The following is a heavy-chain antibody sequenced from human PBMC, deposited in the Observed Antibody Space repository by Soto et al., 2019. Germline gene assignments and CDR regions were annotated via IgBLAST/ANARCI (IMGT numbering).Heavy chain of an antibody. Sequence: SETLSLTCAVSGGSISSGGYSWSWIRQPPGKGLEWIGYIYHSGSTYYNPSLKSRVTISVDRSKNQFSLKLSSVTAADTAVYYCASRGYNDYGDYWSDYWGQGTLVTVSS. J-gene: IGHJ4*02. CDR1: GGSISSGGYS. CDR3: ASRGYNDYGDYWSDY. CDR2: IYHSGST. D-gene: IGHD4-17*01. V-gene: IGHV4-30-2*01.